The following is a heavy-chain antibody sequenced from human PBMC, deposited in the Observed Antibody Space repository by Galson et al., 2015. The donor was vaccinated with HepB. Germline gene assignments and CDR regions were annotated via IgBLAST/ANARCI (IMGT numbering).Heavy chain of an antibody. J-gene: IGHJ3*02. CDR2: ISYDGSNK. D-gene: IGHD5-18*01. CDR3: VRDNDNGYFHDDSFDI. Sequence: SLRLSCAASGFTFSSYGMHWVRQAPGKGLEWVAVISYDGSNKYYADSVKGRFTISRDNSKNTLYLQMNSLRVEDTALYYCVRDNDNGYFHDDSFDIWGQGTMVAVSS. CDR1: GFTFSSYG. V-gene: IGHV3-30*03.